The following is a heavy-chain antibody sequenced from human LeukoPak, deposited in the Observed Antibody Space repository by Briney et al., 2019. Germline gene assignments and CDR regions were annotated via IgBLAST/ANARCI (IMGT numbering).Heavy chain of an antibody. V-gene: IGHV3-23*01. CDR3: AKDGWFGELLSSIDY. D-gene: IGHD3-10*01. J-gene: IGHJ4*02. Sequence: GGSLRLSCAASGFTFSSYAMSWVRQAPGKGLEWVSVISGSGGSTYYADSVKGRFTSSRDNSKKALYLQMHSLRAEDTAVYYCAKDGWFGELLSSIDYWGQGTLVTVSS. CDR1: GFTFSSYA. CDR2: ISGSGGST.